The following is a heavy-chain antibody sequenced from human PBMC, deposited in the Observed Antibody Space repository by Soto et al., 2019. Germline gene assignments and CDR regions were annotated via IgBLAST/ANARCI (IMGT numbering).Heavy chain of an antibody. CDR2: INPNSGGT. CDR1: GYTFTGYY. V-gene: IGHV1-2*04. J-gene: IGHJ4*02. Sequence: GASVKVSCKASGYTFTGYYMHWVRQAPGQGLEWMGWINPNSGGTNYAQKFQGWVTMTRDTSISTAYMELSRLRSDDTAVYYCARGRYYYDSSGPSNFDYWGQGTLVTVSS. CDR3: ARGRYYYDSSGPSNFDY. D-gene: IGHD3-22*01.